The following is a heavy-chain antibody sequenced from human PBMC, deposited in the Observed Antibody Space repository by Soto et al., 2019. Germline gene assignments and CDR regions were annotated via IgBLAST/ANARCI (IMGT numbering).Heavy chain of an antibody. Sequence: QLQLQESGSGLVKPSQTLSLTCAVSGGSISSGGYSWTWIRQPPGKGLEWIGYIYHSGNTYYNPSLKSRVTFSGDRSKYQYTLNLSSVTAADTGVYYCASNLAADDELDVWLHGTMATVS. CDR1: GGSISSGGYS. J-gene: IGHJ3*01. D-gene: IGHD2-15*01. CDR2: IYHSGNT. V-gene: IGHV4-30-2*01. CDR3: ASNLAADDELDV.